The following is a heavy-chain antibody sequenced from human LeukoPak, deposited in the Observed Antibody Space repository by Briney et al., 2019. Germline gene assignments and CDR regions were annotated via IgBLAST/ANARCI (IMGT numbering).Heavy chain of an antibody. V-gene: IGHV1-2*02. CDR3: ARSRGYSGYDSLGGPHDAFDI. D-gene: IGHD5-12*01. CDR2: INPNSGGT. Sequence: ASVKVSCKASGYPFTGYYMHWVRQAPGQGLEWMGWINPNSGGTNYAQKFQGRVTMTRDTSISTAYMELSRLRSDDTAVYYCARSRGYSGYDSLGGPHDAFDIWGQGTMVTVSS. CDR1: GYPFTGYY. J-gene: IGHJ3*02.